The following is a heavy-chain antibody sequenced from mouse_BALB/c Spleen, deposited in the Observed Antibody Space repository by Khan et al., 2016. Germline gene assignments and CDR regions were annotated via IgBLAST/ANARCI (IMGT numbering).Heavy chain of an antibody. Sequence: QVQLKESGPGLVAPSQSLSITCTVSGFSITGFAVNWVRQPPGKGLEWLGVVWGDGSIDYESALKSRLSISKANSKSQVFLKMNSLQTDDTARYYCASSYDHEGGFSYWTHRTLLTVSA. J-gene: IGHJ3*01. CDR1: GFSITGFA. V-gene: IGHV2-6-7*01. D-gene: IGHD2-4*01. CDR2: VWGDGSI. CDR3: ASSYDHEGGFSY.